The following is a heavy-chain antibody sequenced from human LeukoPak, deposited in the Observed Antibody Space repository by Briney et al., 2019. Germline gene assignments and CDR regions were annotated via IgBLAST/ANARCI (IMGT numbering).Heavy chain of an antibody. J-gene: IGHJ4*02. CDR1: GFTVSSNY. CDR2: IYSGGST. V-gene: IGHV3-53*01. Sequence: GSLRLSCAASGFTVSSNYMSWVRQAPGKGLEWVSVIYSGGSTYYADSVKGRFTISRDNSKNTLYLQMNSLRAEDTAVYYCAKVGGSSWPYYFDYWGQGTLVTVSS. D-gene: IGHD6-13*01. CDR3: AKVGGSSWPYYFDY.